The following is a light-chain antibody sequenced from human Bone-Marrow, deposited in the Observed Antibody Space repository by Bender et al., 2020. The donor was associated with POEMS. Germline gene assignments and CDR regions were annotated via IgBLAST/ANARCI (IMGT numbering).Light chain of an antibody. CDR2: SSH. CDR3: QAYDSTLSGSI. J-gene: IGLJ2*01. CDR1: SSNIGAHA. Sequence: QSVLTQPPSASGTPGQRVTISCSGGSSNIGAHAVNWYQHLPGTAPKLLIYSSHRRPSEVPDRFSGSKSGTTASLAITSLQAEDEGDYYCQAYDSTLSGSIFGGGTKLTVL. V-gene: IGLV1-44*01.